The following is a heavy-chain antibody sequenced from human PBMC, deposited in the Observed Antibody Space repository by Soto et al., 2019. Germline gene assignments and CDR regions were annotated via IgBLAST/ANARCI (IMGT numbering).Heavy chain of an antibody. CDR3: ARVDDFWRVDY. D-gene: IGHD3-3*01. J-gene: IGHJ4*02. V-gene: IGHV4-31*03. Sequence: QVQLQESGPGLVKPSQTLSLTCTVSGGSISSGGYYWSWIRQHPGKGLEWLGYIYYSGSTYYNPSLKSRTSISVDTSKNQFSLKLRSVTAADTAVYYCARVDDFWRVDYWGQGTLVTVSS. CDR1: GGSISSGGYY. CDR2: IYYSGST.